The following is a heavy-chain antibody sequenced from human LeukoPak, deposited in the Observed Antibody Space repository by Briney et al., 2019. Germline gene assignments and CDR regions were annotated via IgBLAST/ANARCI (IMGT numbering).Heavy chain of an antibody. V-gene: IGHV4-59*01. CDR3: ARDVTNSGYDSGDY. CDR1: GGSISSYY. Sequence: SETLSLTCTVSGGSISSYYWSWVRQPPEKGLEWIGYIYYSGSTNYNPSLKSRVTISVDTSKNQFSLKLSSVTAADTAVYYCARDVTNSGYDSGDYWGQGTLVTVSS. CDR2: IYYSGST. J-gene: IGHJ4*02. D-gene: IGHD5-12*01.